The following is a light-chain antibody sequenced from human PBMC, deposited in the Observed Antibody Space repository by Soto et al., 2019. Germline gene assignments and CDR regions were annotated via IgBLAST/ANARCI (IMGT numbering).Light chain of an antibody. CDR3: QQYGSSRWT. CDR2: GAS. CDR1: QSVSSSY. Sequence: EIGMTQSPATLSVSPGERATVSCRASQSVSSSYLAWYQQKPGQAPRLLIYGASSRATGIPDRFSGSGSGTDFTLTISRLEPEDFAVYYCQQYGSSRWTFGQGTKVDIK. J-gene: IGKJ1*01. V-gene: IGKV3-20*01.